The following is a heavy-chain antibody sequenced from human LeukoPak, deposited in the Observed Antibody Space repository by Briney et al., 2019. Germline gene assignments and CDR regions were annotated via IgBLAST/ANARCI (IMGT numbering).Heavy chain of an antibody. J-gene: IGHJ4*02. Sequence: PGGSLRLSCAASGFTFSRYSMHWVRQAPGKGLEWVSSISTTNSYIYYADSVKGRFAISRDTAKNSLYLQMNSPRAEDTAIYYCARDQQWLDTEGGFDYWGQGTLVAVSS. CDR1: GFTFSRYS. CDR2: ISTTNSYI. V-gene: IGHV3-21*01. CDR3: ARDQQWLDTEGGFDY. D-gene: IGHD6-19*01.